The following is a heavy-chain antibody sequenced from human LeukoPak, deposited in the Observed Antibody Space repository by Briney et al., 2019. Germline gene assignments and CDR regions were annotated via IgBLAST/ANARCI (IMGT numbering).Heavy chain of an antibody. V-gene: IGHV3-66*02. J-gene: IGHJ6*03. Sequence: GGSLRLSCAASGFTVSSNYMSWVRQAPGKGLEWVSVIYSGGSTYYADSVKGRFTISRDNSKNTLYLQMNSLRAEDTAVYYCARDRVEPRAPGTFYYYYYYMDVWGKGTTVTVSS. CDR3: ARDRVEPRAPGTFYYYYYYMDV. CDR2: IYSGGST. CDR1: GFTVSSNY. D-gene: IGHD1-14*01.